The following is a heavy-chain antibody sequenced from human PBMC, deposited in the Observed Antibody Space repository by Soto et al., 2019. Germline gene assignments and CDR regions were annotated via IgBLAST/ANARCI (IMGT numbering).Heavy chain of an antibody. CDR3: ARSELMITFGGFIVQRGVDV. D-gene: IGHD3-16*02. CDR2: ISHSVNT. CDR1: GGSISSGDYS. J-gene: IGHJ6*02. Sequence: QLQLQESGSGLVKPSQTLSLTCAVSGGSISSGDYSWSWIRQPPGKVLEWLGSISHSVNTFFNPSLKSRFTISVDRSRTHFSLKLRSMSAADTAVYYCARSELMITFGGFIVQRGVDVWGQGTTVTVSS. V-gene: IGHV4-30-2*01.